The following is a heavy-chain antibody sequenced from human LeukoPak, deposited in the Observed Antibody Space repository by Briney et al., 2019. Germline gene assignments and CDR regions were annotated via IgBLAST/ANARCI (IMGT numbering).Heavy chain of an antibody. V-gene: IGHV1-46*01. J-gene: IGHJ4*02. CDR1: GYAFISYY. CDR3: ARPENYYDSSGLDY. Sequence: ASVKVSCKASGYAFISYYMHWVRQAPGQGLEWIGIINPSGGSTRYAQKFQGRVTMTRDTSTSTVYMELSSLRSEDTAVYYRARPENYYDSSGLDYWGQGTLVTVSS. D-gene: IGHD3-22*01. CDR2: INPSGGST.